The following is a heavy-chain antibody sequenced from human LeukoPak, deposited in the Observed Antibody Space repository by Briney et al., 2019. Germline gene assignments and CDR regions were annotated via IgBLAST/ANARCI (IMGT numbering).Heavy chain of an antibody. CDR2: IYYSGST. D-gene: IGHD6-19*01. J-gene: IGHJ4*02. Sequence: SETLSLICTVSGGSISSYYWSWIRQPPGKGLEWIGYIYYSGSTNYNPSLKSRVTISVDTSKNQFSLKLSSVTAADTAVYYCAREKGSGWFYYFDYWGQGTLVTVSS. CDR3: AREKGSGWFYYFDY. V-gene: IGHV4-59*01. CDR1: GGSISSYY.